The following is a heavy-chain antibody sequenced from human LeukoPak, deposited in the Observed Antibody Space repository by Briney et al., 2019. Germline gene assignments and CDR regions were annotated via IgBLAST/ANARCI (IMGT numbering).Heavy chain of an antibody. CDR2: IRSKAHGGTT. CDR1: GFTYIRYS. D-gene: IGHD3-16*01. V-gene: IGHV3-49*04. J-gene: IGHJ2*01. CDR3: TRASDYGWCGSCYFYL. Sequence: GGSLRDSRADTGFTYIRYSMNSVGQAPGEGLEWVGFIRSKAHGGTTEYAASVKGRFTISRDDSKSIAYLQMHRLKTEDTAMDYCTRASDYGWCGSCYFYLWGRGTLVTVSS.